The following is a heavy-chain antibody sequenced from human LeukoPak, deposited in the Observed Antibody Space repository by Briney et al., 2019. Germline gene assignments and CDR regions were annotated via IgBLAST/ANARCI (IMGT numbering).Heavy chain of an antibody. Sequence: GGSLRLSCAASGFTFSSYSMNWVRQAPGKGLEWVSAISDSGGNTYYADSVKGRFTISRDNAKNSLYLQMNSLRAEDTAVYYCARGYSSSWHHYYYYMDVWGKGTTVTVSS. CDR2: ISDSGGNT. J-gene: IGHJ6*03. CDR3: ARGYSSSWHHYYYYMDV. V-gene: IGHV3-21*01. CDR1: GFTFSSYS. D-gene: IGHD6-13*01.